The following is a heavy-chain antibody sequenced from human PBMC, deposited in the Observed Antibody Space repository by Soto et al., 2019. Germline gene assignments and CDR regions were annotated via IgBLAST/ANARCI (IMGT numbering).Heavy chain of an antibody. CDR3: SRRAPEGFDP. J-gene: IGHJ5*02. CDR2: IDYRGTI. CDR1: GGSIATSSYF. Sequence: ETLSLTCTVSGGSIATSSYFWAWIRRPPGKGLEWIGSIDYRGTIYNNPSLKSRVTISVDTSKNHFSLKLDSVTAADTALYYCSRRAPEGFDPWGQGTLVT. V-gene: IGHV4-39*02.